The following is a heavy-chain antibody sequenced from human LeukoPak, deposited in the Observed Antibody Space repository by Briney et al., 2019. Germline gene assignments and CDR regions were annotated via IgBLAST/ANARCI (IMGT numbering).Heavy chain of an antibody. CDR3: ARDRLGYFD. Sequence: SETLSLTCAVYGGSFSGYYWSWIRQPPGKGLEWIGYIYYSGSTNYNPSLKSRVTISVDTSKNQFSLKLSSVTAADTAVYYCARDRLGYFDWGQGTLVTVSS. CDR2: IYYSGST. D-gene: IGHD3-9*01. CDR1: GGSFSGYY. J-gene: IGHJ4*02. V-gene: IGHV4-59*01.